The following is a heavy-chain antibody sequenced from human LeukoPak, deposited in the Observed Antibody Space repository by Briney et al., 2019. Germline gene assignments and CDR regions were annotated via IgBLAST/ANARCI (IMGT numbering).Heavy chain of an antibody. CDR3: ARDRSAMVRGVTSYYYYGMDV. CDR1: GDSISSSNYY. Sequence: SETLSLTCTVSGDSISSSNYYWGWIRQPPGKGLEWIGSIYYSRSTFCNPSLKSRVTISVDTSKNQFSLKLSSVTAADTAVYYCARDRSAMVRGVTSYYYYGMDVWGQGTTVTVSS. D-gene: IGHD3-10*01. J-gene: IGHJ6*02. CDR2: IYYSRST. V-gene: IGHV4-39*07.